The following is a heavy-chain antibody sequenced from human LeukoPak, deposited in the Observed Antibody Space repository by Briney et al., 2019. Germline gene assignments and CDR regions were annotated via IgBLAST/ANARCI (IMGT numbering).Heavy chain of an antibody. CDR3: AKGVYAPTYYYYYMDV. Sequence: GASVTVSFTASGGTFSSYANSWVRQAPGQGLEWMGGIIPIFGTANYEQKFQGRVTITTDESTSTAYMELSSLRSEDTAVYYCAKGVYAPTYYYYYMDVWGKGTTVTVSS. CDR2: IIPIFGTA. D-gene: IGHD2-8*01. CDR1: GGTFSSYA. J-gene: IGHJ6*03. V-gene: IGHV1-69*05.